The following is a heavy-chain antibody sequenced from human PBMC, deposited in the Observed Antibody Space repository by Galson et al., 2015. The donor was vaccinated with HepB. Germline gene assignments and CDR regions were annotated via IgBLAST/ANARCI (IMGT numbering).Heavy chain of an antibody. CDR2: IFAGGDNP. J-gene: IGHJ4*02. V-gene: IGHV3-23*01. CDR3: AKGCGYFDY. CDR1: GFTFSTFA. Sequence: SLRLSCAASGFTFSTFAMTWVRQAPGKGLEWVSVIFAGGDNPYYANSVKGRFTISRDNSKNTLFLHMNNLSAEDTAVYYCAKGCGYFDYWGQGTLVTVSS.